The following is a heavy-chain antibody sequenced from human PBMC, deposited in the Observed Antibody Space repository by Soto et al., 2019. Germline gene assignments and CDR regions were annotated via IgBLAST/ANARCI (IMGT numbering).Heavy chain of an antibody. J-gene: IGHJ4*02. Sequence: ASVKVSCKASGYTFNSYGISWVRQAPGQGLEWMGWISAYNGNTNYAQKLQGRVTMTTDTSTSTAYMELRSLRSDDTAVYYCARDRTMYSSSWPDYWGQGTLVTVS. CDR2: ISAYNGNT. V-gene: IGHV1-18*01. CDR3: ARDRTMYSSSWPDY. CDR1: GYTFNSYG. D-gene: IGHD6-13*01.